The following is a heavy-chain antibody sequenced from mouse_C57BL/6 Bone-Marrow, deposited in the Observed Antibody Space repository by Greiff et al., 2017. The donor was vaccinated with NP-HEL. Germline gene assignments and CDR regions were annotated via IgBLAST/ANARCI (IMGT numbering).Heavy chain of an antibody. J-gene: IGHJ1*03. D-gene: IGHD1-1*01. CDR1: GFTFSDYY. Sequence: EVMLVESEGGLVQPGSSMKLSCTASGFTFSDYYMAWVRQVPEKGLEWVANINYDGSSTYYLDSLKSRFIISRDNAKNILYLQMSSLKSEDTATYYCARYGSSYGYFDVWVTGTTVTVSS. V-gene: IGHV5-16*01. CDR3: ARYGSSYGYFDV. CDR2: INYDGSST.